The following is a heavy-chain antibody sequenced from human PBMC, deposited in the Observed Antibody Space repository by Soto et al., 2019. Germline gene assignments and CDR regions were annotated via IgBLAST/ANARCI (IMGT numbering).Heavy chain of an antibody. Sequence: EVQLLESGGGLVQPGGSLRLSCVASGFTLSSYAMTWVRQAPGKGLEWVSGIIQSGSSAYYADSVKGRFTISRDSSRNTLYLEMTSLRAEDTAVYYCAKSWGEDSNRWGIIYLDCWGQGTLVTVSS. CDR3: AKSWGEDSNRWGIIYLDC. J-gene: IGHJ4*02. CDR2: IIQSGSSA. V-gene: IGHV3-23*01. CDR1: GFTLSSYA. D-gene: IGHD6-13*01.